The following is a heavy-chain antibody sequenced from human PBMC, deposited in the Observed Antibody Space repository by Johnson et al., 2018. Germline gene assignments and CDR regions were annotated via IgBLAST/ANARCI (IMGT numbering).Heavy chain of an antibody. Sequence: QVQLVQSGAEVKKPGSSVKVSCKASGGTFSSYAISWVRQAPGQGLEWMGGIIPIFGTANYAQKFQGRATITADESTSPAYMELSSLRSEDTAVYYCARDSPRLVRVWSGPNYYYYYMDVWGKGTTVTVSS. CDR3: ARDSPRLVRVWSGPNYYYYYMDV. V-gene: IGHV1-69*01. CDR1: GGTFSSYA. D-gene: IGHD3-3*01. J-gene: IGHJ6*03. CDR2: IIPIFGTA.